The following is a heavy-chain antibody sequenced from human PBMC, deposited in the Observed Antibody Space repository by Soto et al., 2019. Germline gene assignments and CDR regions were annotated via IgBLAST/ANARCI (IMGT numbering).Heavy chain of an antibody. CDR1: GYTFTNYG. Sequence: AFVNVSCKASGYTFTNYGISWVPQDPGQGLEWMGWISAYNGNTNYAQKLQGRVTMTTDTSTSTAYMELRSLRSDDTAVYYCARAPSSRRPYYYYGLDVWGQGTTVTVSS. CDR2: ISAYNGNT. J-gene: IGHJ6*02. V-gene: IGHV1-18*01. CDR3: ARAPSSRRPYYYYGLDV. D-gene: IGHD6-13*01.